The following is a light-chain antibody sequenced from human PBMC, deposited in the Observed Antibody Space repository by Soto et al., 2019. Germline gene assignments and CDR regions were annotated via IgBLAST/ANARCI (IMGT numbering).Light chain of an antibody. CDR1: SSDVGGYNY. J-gene: IGLJ1*01. Sequence: QSALTQPASVSGSPGQSITISCTGTSSDVGGYNYVSWYQQHPGKAPKLMIYDDSNRPSGVSNRFSGSKSGNTASLTISGLQAEDDADYYCSSYKSRSPLDVFGTGTKVTVL. CDR2: DDS. V-gene: IGLV2-14*01. CDR3: SSYKSRSPLDV.